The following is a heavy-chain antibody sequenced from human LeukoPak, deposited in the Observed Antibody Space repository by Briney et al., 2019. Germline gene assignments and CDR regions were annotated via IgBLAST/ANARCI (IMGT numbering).Heavy chain of an antibody. Sequence: SETLSLTCVASGESFSGYYWTWIRQSPGKGLEWIAEINHNGAINYNPSLKSRVTISIDTSRMQFSLEVTSVTAADTAVYFCARGRVSSSTWYSTYYYYFYMDVWGKGTTVTVSS. J-gene: IGHJ6*03. D-gene: IGHD1-1*01. CDR3: ARGRVSSSTWYSTYYYYFYMDV. CDR1: GESFSGYY. V-gene: IGHV4-34*01. CDR2: INHNGAI.